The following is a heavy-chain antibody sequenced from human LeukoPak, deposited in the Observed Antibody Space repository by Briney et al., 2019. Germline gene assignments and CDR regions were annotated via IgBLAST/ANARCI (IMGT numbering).Heavy chain of an antibody. Sequence: GGSLRLSCAASGFTFSSYGMHWVRQAPGKGLEWVAVIWYGGSNKYYADSVKGRFTISRDNSKNTLYLQMNSLRAEDTAVYYCAKLGGLIVVVVAATIDPWGQGTLVTVSS. J-gene: IGHJ5*02. CDR3: AKLGGLIVVVVAATIDP. CDR1: GFTFSSYG. V-gene: IGHV3-33*08. D-gene: IGHD2-15*01. CDR2: IWYGGSNK.